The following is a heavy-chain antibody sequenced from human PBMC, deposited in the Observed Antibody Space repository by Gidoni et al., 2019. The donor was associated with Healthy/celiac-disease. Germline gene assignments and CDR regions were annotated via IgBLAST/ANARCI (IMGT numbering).Heavy chain of an antibody. Sequence: QVQLVESGGGVVQPGRSLRLSCAASGFTFSSYGMHWVRQAPGKGLGGVAVIWYDGSNKYYADSVKGRFTISRDNSKNTLYLQMNSLRAEDTAVYYCARDSSVPARKPYYYYYMDVWGKGTTVTVSS. J-gene: IGHJ6*03. CDR1: GFTFSSYG. CDR2: IWYDGSNK. D-gene: IGHD2-2*01. CDR3: ARDSSVPARKPYYYYYMDV. V-gene: IGHV3-33*08.